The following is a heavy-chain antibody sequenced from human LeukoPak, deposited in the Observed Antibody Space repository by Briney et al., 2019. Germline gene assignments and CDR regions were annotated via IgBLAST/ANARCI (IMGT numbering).Heavy chain of an antibody. CDR1: GYTLTELS. V-gene: IGHV1-46*01. Sequence: GASVKVSCKVSGYTLTELSMHWVRQAPGQGLEWMGIINPSGGSTSYAQKFQGRVTMTRDTSTSTVYMELSSLRSEDTAVYYCAREGYSSSWSTVNWFDPWGQGTLVTVSS. CDR2: INPSGGST. J-gene: IGHJ5*02. D-gene: IGHD6-13*01. CDR3: AREGYSSSWSTVNWFDP.